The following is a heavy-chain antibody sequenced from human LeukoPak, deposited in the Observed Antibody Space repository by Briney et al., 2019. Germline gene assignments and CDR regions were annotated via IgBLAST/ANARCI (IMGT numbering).Heavy chain of an antibody. V-gene: IGHV1-24*01. CDR1: GYTLTELS. CDR3: ARDHYSSSPGGY. Sequence: ASVKVSCKVSGYTLTELSMHWVRQAPGKGLEWMGGFDPEDGETIYAQKFQGRVTMTRDTSTSTVYMELSSLRSEDTAVYYCARDHYSSSPGGYWGQGTLVTVSS. D-gene: IGHD6-6*01. J-gene: IGHJ4*02. CDR2: FDPEDGET.